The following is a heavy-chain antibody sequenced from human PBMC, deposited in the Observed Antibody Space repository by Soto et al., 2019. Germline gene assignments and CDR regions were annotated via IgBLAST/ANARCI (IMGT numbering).Heavy chain of an antibody. CDR2: IYWDADK. D-gene: IGHD4-17*01. CDR3: AHRTTTVTWWFDP. CDR1: GFSLTTRGVG. V-gene: IGHV2-5*02. Sequence: QITLKESGPTLVKPTQTLTLTCTFSGFSLTTRGVGVGWIRPPPGKALEWLALIYWDADKRYSPSLKSGLTITKDTSKNPVVLTKTNMDHADTATYFCAHRTTTVTWWFDPWGQGTLGTVSS. J-gene: IGHJ5*02.